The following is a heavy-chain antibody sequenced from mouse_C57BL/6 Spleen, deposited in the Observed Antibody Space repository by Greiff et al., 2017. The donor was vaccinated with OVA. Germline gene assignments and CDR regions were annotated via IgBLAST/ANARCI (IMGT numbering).Heavy chain of an antibody. D-gene: IGHD2-2*01. CDR2: ISYDGSN. Sequence: EVKLVESGPGLVKPSQSLSLTCSVTGYSITSGYYWNWIRQFPGNKLEWLGYISYDGSNNYNPSLKNRISITRDTSKNQFFLKLNSGTTEDTATYYCARGGGYGSLYYYAMDYWGQGTSVTVSS. CDR3: ARGGGYGSLYYYAMDY. V-gene: IGHV3-6*01. CDR1: GYSITSGYY. J-gene: IGHJ4*01.